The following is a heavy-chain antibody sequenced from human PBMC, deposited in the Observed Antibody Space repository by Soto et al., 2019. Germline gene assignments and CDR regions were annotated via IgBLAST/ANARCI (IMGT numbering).Heavy chain of an antibody. CDR3: AAGDKANTKRHRYYYYGMDV. Sequence: GASVKVSCKASGFTFTSSAVQWVRQARGQRLEWIGWIVVGSGNTNYAQKFQERVTITRDMSTSTAYMELSSLRSEDTAVYYCAAGDKANTKRHRYYYYGMDVWGQGTTVTVSS. V-gene: IGHV1-58*01. D-gene: IGHD5-18*01. J-gene: IGHJ6*02. CDR1: GFTFTSSA. CDR2: IVVGSGNT.